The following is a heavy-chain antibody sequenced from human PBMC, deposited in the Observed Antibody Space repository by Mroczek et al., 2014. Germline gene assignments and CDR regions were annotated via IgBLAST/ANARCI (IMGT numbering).Heavy chain of an antibody. D-gene: IGHD4-23*01. V-gene: IGHV4-61*02. Sequence: QVQLQESGPGLVKPSQTLSLTCTVSGGSISSGSYYWSWIRQPAGKGLEWIGRIYTSGSTNYNPSLKSRVTMSVDTSKNQFSLKLSSVTAADTAVYYCARASMTTVVTPGDAFDIVGQGTSGHRLF. CDR1: GGSISSGSYY. CDR3: ARASMTTVVTPGDAFDI. J-gene: IGHJ3*02. CDR2: IYTSGST.